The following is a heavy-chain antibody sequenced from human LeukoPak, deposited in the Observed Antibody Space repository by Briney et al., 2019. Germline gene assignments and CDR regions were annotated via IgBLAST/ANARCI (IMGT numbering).Heavy chain of an antibody. J-gene: IGHJ4*02. V-gene: IGHV4-59*08. Sequence: PSETLSLTCTVPGGSMSSYHWSWIRQPPGKGLEWIGYIYYSGSTKYNPSLKSRVTISVDTSKNQFSLKLSSVTAAETAVYYCARGARAGYNLEPFDYWGQGTLVTVSS. CDR1: GGSMSSYH. D-gene: IGHD5-24*01. CDR2: IYYSGST. CDR3: ARGARAGYNLEPFDY.